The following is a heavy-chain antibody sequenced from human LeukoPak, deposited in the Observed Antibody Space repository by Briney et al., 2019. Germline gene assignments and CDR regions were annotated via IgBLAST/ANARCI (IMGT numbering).Heavy chain of an antibody. V-gene: IGHV1-69*04. CDR1: GGTFSSYT. J-gene: IGHJ2*01. CDR2: IIPILGIA. Sequence: ASVKVSCKASGGTFSSYTISWMRQAPGQGLEWMGRIIPILGIANYAQKFQGRVTITADKSTSTVYMELSSLRSEDTAVYYCARDHGASAAAAVRYFDLWGRGTLVTVSS. D-gene: IGHD6-13*01. CDR3: ARDHGASAAAAVRYFDL.